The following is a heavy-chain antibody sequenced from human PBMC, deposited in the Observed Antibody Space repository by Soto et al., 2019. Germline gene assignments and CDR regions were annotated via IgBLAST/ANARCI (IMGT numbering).Heavy chain of an antibody. CDR1: GYTFTSYD. CDR3: ARGRGLAYCSGGSCYYYGMDV. Sequence: ASVKVSCKASGYTFTSYDINWVRQATGQGLEWMGWMNPNSGNTGYAQKFQGRVTMTRNTSISTAYMELSSLRSEDTAVYYCARGRGLAYCSGGSCYYYGMDVWGQGTTVTV. D-gene: IGHD2-15*01. CDR2: MNPNSGNT. V-gene: IGHV1-8*01. J-gene: IGHJ6*02.